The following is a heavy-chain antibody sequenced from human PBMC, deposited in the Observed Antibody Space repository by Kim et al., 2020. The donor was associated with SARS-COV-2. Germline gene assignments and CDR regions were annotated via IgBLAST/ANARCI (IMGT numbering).Heavy chain of an antibody. Sequence: SETLSLTCTVSGGSMSSYYWSWIRQPPGKGLEWIGYIFYSGSSDYNPSLKSRVTISIDTSKNRFSLKLRSVSAADTAVYYCASSPVVGATRGFDYWGQGSLVTVSS. CDR3: ASSPVVGATRGFDY. CDR2: IFYSGSS. J-gene: IGHJ4*02. V-gene: IGHV4-59*13. CDR1: GGSMSSYY. D-gene: IGHD1-26*01.